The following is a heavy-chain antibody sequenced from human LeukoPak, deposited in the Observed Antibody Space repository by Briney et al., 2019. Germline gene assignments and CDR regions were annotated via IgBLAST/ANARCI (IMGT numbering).Heavy chain of an antibody. CDR1: GFTFSSSA. J-gene: IGHJ4*02. CDR3: ARDRDSSGWYEGFDY. V-gene: IGHV3-30-3*01. Sequence: PGGSLRLSCAASGFTFSSSAMHWVRQAPDKGLEWVAVISYDGSNKYHADSVKGRFTISRDNSKNTLYLQMNSLRADDTAVYYCARDRDSSGWYEGFDYWGQGTLVTVSS. CDR2: ISYDGSNK. D-gene: IGHD6-19*01.